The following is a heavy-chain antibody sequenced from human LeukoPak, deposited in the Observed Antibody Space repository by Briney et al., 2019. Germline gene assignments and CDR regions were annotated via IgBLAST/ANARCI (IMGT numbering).Heavy chain of an antibody. CDR1: GFTFSSYG. CDR3: ARGYCSGGRCYRNAFDI. J-gene: IGHJ3*02. V-gene: IGHV3-33*01. Sequence: PGGSLRLSCAASGFTFSSYGMHWVRQAPGKGLEWVAVIWYDGSNKYYADSVKGRFTISRDNAKNSLYLQMNSLRAEDTAVYYCARGYCSGGRCYRNAFDIWGQGTMVTVSS. CDR2: IWYDGSNK. D-gene: IGHD2-15*01.